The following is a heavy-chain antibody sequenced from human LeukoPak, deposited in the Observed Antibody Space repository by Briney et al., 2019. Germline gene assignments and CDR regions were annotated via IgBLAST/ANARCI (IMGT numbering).Heavy chain of an antibody. D-gene: IGHD3-22*01. Sequence: GGSLRLSCSASGFTFSDYAMHWVRQAPGKGLEFVSAVSSDGVGTRYADSVKGRFTISRDNSKNTVYLQMSSLRPEDTAVYYCVKEFLTTTSPFDYWGQGTLVTVSS. J-gene: IGHJ4*02. V-gene: IGHV3-64D*06. CDR1: GFTFSDYA. CDR3: VKEFLTTTSPFDY. CDR2: VSSDGVGT.